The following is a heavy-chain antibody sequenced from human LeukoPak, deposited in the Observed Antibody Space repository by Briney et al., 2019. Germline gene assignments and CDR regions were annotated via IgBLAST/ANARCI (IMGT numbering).Heavy chain of an antibody. Sequence: SETLSLTCAVYGGSFSGYYWGWIRQPPGKGLEWIGAINHSGSTNYNPSLKSRVTISVDTSKNQFSLKLSSVTAADTAVYYCARGRGKITMVRGSLLWGSFDGMDVWGQGTTVTLSS. CDR1: GGSFSGYY. J-gene: IGHJ6*02. CDR2: INHSGST. CDR3: ARGRGKITMVRGSLLWGSFDGMDV. D-gene: IGHD3-10*01. V-gene: IGHV4-34*01.